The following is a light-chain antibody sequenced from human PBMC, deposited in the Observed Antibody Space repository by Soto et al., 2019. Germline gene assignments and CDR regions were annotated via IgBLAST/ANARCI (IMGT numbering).Light chain of an antibody. Sequence: QSVLTQPPSASGTPGQRVTISCSGSSSNIGSNYVYWFQHLPGTAPKLLIYKNNQRPSGVPDRFSGSKSGTSASLAISGPRSEDEADYYCAAWDDSLSGLVFGGGTKLTVL. CDR1: SSNIGSNY. J-gene: IGLJ2*01. CDR2: KNN. V-gene: IGLV1-47*01. CDR3: AAWDDSLSGLV.